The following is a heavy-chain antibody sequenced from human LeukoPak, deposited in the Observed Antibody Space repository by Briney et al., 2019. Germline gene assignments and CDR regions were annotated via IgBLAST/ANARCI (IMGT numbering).Heavy chain of an antibody. J-gene: IGHJ5*02. CDR1: GYSISSGYY. V-gene: IGHV4-38-2*01. D-gene: IGHD6-13*01. CDR3: ARAYHSSWYLNWFDP. Sequence: PSETLSLTCAVSGYSISSGYYWGWIRQPPRKGLEWIGSIYHNGNTYYNPSLKSRVTISVDTSKSEFSLKLSSVTAADTAVYYCARAYHSSWYLNWFDPWGQGTLVTVSS. CDR2: IYHNGNT.